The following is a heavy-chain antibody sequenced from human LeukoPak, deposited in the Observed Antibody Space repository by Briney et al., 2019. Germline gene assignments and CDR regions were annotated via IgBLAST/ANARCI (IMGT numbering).Heavy chain of an antibody. Sequence: ASVKVSCKASGYTFTAYYIHWVRQAPGQGLEWMGWMNPNSGGTNYAQKFQGRVTMTRDTSISTAYMELRRLRSDDTAVYYCARGPRDSSGWYYYFDYWGQGTLVTVSS. J-gene: IGHJ4*02. CDR2: MNPNSGGT. CDR1: GYTFTAYY. CDR3: ARGPRDSSGWYYYFDY. V-gene: IGHV1-2*02. D-gene: IGHD6-19*01.